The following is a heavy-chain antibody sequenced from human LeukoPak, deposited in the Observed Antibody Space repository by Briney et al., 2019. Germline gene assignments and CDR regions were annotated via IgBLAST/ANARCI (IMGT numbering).Heavy chain of an antibody. D-gene: IGHD5-12*01. CDR2: IYYSGST. CDR3: ARGYSGYDALYDLGYYYYYMDV. CDR1: GGSISSYY. J-gene: IGHJ6*03. V-gene: IGHV4-59*01. Sequence: SETLSLTCTVSGGSISSYYWSWIRQPPGKGLEWIGYIYYSGSTNYNPSFKSRVTISVDTSKNQFSLKLSSVTAADTAVYYCARGYSGYDALYDLGYYYYYMDVWGKGTTVTISS.